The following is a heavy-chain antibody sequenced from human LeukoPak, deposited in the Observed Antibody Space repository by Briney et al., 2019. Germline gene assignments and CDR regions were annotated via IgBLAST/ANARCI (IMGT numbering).Heavy chain of an antibody. D-gene: IGHD6-19*01. Sequence: PGRSLRLSCAQSGFTFSSYGMHWVRQAPGRGREWVAVIWYDGSKKYYADSVKGRFTISRDNSKNTLYLQMNSLRAEDTAVYYCARSSVAGLDYWGQGTLVTVSS. CDR2: IWYDGSKK. CDR1: GFTFSSYG. J-gene: IGHJ4*02. V-gene: IGHV3-33*01. CDR3: ARSSVAGLDY.